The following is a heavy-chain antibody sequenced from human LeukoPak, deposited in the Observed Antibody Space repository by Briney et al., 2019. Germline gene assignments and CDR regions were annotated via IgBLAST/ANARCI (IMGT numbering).Heavy chain of an antibody. CDR2: INHSGST. Sequence: SETLSLTCAVYGGSFSGYYWSWIRQPPGKGLEWIGEINHSGSTNYNPSLKSRVTISVDTSKNQFFLKLSSVTAADTAVYYCARPQFNYDILTGYYNDWYFDLWGRGTLVTVSS. D-gene: IGHD3-9*01. CDR3: ARPQFNYDILTGYYNDWYFDL. CDR1: GGSFSGYY. J-gene: IGHJ2*01. V-gene: IGHV4-34*01.